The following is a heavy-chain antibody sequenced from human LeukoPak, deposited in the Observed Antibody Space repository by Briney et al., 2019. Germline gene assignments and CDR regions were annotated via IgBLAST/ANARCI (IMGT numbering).Heavy chain of an antibody. J-gene: IGHJ3*02. CDR3: AKVRMITMIAYDAFGI. V-gene: IGHV3-30*04. CDR1: GFTLSSYA. Sequence: GGSLRLSCAASGFTLSSYAMHWVRQAPGKGLEWVAVISYDGSNKYYADSVKGRFTISRDNSKNTLYLQMNSLRAEDTAVYYCAKVRMITMIAYDAFGIWGQGTMVTVSS. D-gene: IGHD3-22*01. CDR2: ISYDGSNK.